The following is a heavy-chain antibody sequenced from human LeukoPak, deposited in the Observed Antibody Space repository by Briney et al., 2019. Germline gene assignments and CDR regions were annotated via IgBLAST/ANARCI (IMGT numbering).Heavy chain of an antibody. D-gene: IGHD5-12*01. V-gene: IGHV1-69*01. Sequence: GSSVKVSCKASGGTFSSYAISWVRQAPGQGLEWMGGIIPIFGTANYAQKFQGRVTITADESTSTAYMELSSLRSEDTAVYYCARGGYSGYDYEYYFDYWGQGTLVTVSS. J-gene: IGHJ4*02. CDR1: GGTFSSYA. CDR3: ARGGYSGYDYEYYFDY. CDR2: IIPIFGTA.